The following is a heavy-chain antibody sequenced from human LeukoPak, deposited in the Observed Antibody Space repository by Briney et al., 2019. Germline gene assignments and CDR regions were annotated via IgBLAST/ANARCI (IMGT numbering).Heavy chain of an antibody. CDR3: AKVPASYYYDSSGYGANDY. Sequence: GGSLRLSCAASGFTFGSYGMHWVRQAPGKGLEWVAFIRYDGSNKYYADSVKGRFTISRDNSKNTLYLQMNSLRAEDTAVYYCAKVPASYYYDSSGYGANDYWGQGTLVTVSS. V-gene: IGHV3-30*02. D-gene: IGHD3-22*01. CDR1: GFTFGSYG. CDR2: IRYDGSNK. J-gene: IGHJ4*02.